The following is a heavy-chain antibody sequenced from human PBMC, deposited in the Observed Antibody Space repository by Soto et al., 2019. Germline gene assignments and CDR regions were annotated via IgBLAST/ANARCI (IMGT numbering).Heavy chain of an antibody. J-gene: IGHJ5*02. V-gene: IGHV4-4*07. CDR2: IYTSGST. CDR1: GGSISSYY. D-gene: IGHD6-13*01. Sequence: PSETLSLTCTVSGGSISSYYWSLIRQPAGKGLEWIGRIYTSGSTNYNPSLKSRVTMSVDTSKNQFSLKLSSVTAADTAVYYCARESRTSSSWNGGGWFDPWGQGTLVTVSS. CDR3: ARESRTSSSWNGGGWFDP.